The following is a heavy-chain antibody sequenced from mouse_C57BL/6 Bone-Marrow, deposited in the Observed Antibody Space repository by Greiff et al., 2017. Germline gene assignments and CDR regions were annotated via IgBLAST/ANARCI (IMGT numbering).Heavy chain of an antibody. Sequence: VQLQQSGPELVKPGASVKISCKASGYSFTSYYIHWVKQRPGQGLEWIGWIYPGSGNTKYNEKFKGKATLTADTSSSTAYMQLSSLTSEDSAVYYCARDTTVPYAMDYWGQGTSVTVSS. V-gene: IGHV1-66*01. CDR1: GYSFTSYY. CDR3: ARDTTVPYAMDY. J-gene: IGHJ4*01. D-gene: IGHD1-1*01. CDR2: IYPGSGNT.